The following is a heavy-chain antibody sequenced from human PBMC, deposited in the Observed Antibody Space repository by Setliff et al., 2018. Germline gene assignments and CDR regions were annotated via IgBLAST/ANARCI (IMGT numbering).Heavy chain of an antibody. J-gene: IGHJ5*01. CDR2: IYPADSDT. Sequence: GESLTISCKASGYRFTSQWIAWVRQTPGRGLEWMGIIYPADSDTTYSPSFQGQVTSSVDKSRSTAYLQWSSLKASDSGKYYCARRGYGGYIYGSFDSLGQGTRGTVSS. V-gene: IGHV5-51*01. D-gene: IGHD5-18*01. CDR1: GYRFTSQW. CDR3: ARRGYGGYIYGSFDS.